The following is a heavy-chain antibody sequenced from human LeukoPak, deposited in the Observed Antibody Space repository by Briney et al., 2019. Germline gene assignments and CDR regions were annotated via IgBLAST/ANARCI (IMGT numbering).Heavy chain of an antibody. V-gene: IGHV3-74*01. CDR1: GFTFSNYW. CDR3: ARDITLTRGGRSDY. J-gene: IGHJ4*02. CDR2: VNSDGKTT. D-gene: IGHD3-10*01. Sequence: LRLSCAASGFTFSNYWMYWVRQPPGKGLVWVSRVNSDGKTTNYADSVKGRFTISRDNAKNTLYLQMNSLRAEDTAVYYCARDITLTRGGRSDYWGQGTLVTVSA.